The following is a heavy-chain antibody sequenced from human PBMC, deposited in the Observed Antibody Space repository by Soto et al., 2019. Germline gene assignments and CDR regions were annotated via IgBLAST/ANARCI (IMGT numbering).Heavy chain of an antibody. CDR1: GGSISSSSYY. D-gene: IGHD5-12*01. CDR2: IYYSGST. J-gene: IGHJ6*02. V-gene: IGHV4-39*01. CDR3: ARHAGRWLQFSYYYYGMDV. Sequence: PSETLSPTCTVSGGSISSSSYYWGWIRQPPGKGLEWIGSIYYSGSTYYNPSLKSRVTISVDTSKNQFSLKLSSVTAADTAVYYCARHAGRWLQFSYYYYGMDVWGQGTTVTVSS.